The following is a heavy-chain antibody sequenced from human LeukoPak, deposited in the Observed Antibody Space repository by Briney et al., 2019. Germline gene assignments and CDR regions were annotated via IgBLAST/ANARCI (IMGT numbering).Heavy chain of an antibody. CDR2: IYYSGST. J-gene: IGHJ4*02. CDR1: GGSVSSGSYY. D-gene: IGHD2-2*01. Sequence: PSETLSLTCTVSGGSVSSGSYYWSWIRQPPGKGLEWIGYIYYSGSTNYNPSLKSRVTISVDTSKNQFSLKLSSVTAADTAVYYCARGRLVRGRPVPAAVLPPYYFDYWGQGTLVTVSS. V-gene: IGHV4-61*01. CDR3: ARGRLVRGRPVPAAVLPPYYFDY.